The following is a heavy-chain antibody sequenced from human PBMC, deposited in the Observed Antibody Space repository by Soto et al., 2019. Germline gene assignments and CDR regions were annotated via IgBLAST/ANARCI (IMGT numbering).Heavy chain of an antibody. V-gene: IGHV3-23*01. CDR3: ANRNDYGSGSYFPFHH. CDR1: GFTFSSYG. J-gene: IGHJ4*02. D-gene: IGHD3-10*01. Sequence: EVQLLESGGGLVQPGGSLRLSCAASGFTFSSYGMSWVRQAPGKGLEWVSSISGSGGSTYYADSVKGRFTISRDNSKNTLYLQMSSLRAEDTAVYYCANRNDYGSGSYFPFHHWGQGTLVTVSS. CDR2: ISGSGGST.